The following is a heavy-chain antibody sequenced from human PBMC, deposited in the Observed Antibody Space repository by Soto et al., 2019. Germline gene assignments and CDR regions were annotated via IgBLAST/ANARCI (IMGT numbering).Heavy chain of an antibody. CDR1: GGSISSGGYY. J-gene: IGHJ3*02. CDR2: IYYSGST. V-gene: IGHV4-31*03. Sequence: TSETLSLTCTVSGGSISSGGYYWSWIRQHPGKGLEWIGYIYYSGSTYYNPSLKSRVTISVDTSKNQFSLKLSSVTAADTAVYYCARDRVYYDSSGSAFDIWGQGTMVTLS. D-gene: IGHD3-22*01. CDR3: ARDRVYYDSSGSAFDI.